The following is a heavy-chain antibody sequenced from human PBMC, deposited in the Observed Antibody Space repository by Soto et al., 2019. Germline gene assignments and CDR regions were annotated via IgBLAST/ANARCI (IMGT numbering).Heavy chain of an antibody. J-gene: IGHJ4*02. CDR2: IWYDGSNI. D-gene: IGHD6-13*01. V-gene: IGHV3-33*01. Sequence: LRLSCAASGFTFSSYGMHWVRQAPGKGLEWVADIWYDGSNIYYADSVKGRFTISRDNAKNSLYLQMDSLRAEDTAVYYCARDRRIAAAADFYFDSWGQGTLVTVSS. CDR1: GFTFSSYG. CDR3: ARDRRIAAAADFYFDS.